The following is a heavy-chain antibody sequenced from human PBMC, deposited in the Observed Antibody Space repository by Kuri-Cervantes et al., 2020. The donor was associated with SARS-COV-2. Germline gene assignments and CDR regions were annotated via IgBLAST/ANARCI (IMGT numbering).Heavy chain of an antibody. CDR3: AKDGFLSSGIVGATAIY. Sequence: GGSLRLSCAASGFTFSSYAMSWVRQAPGKGLEWVSAISGSGGSTYYADSVKGRFTISRDNSKNTLYLQMNSLRAEDTAVYYCAKDGFLSSGIVGATAIYWGQGTLVTVSS. D-gene: IGHD1-26*01. CDR1: GFTFSSYA. CDR2: ISGSGGST. V-gene: IGHV3-23*01. J-gene: IGHJ4*02.